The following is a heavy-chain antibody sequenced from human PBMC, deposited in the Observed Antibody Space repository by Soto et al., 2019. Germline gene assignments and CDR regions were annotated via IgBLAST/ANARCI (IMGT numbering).Heavy chain of an antibody. CDR2: IDYSGST. D-gene: IGHD3-16*01. CDR3: ARVTLHDYIWGRIDY. J-gene: IGHJ4*02. V-gene: IGHV4-31*03. Sequence: QVQLQESGPGLVKPSQTLSLTCTVSGGSISSGGYYWSWIRQHPGKGLEWIGYIDYSGSTYYNPSHRSRGTISVDASKTQFSLKLSSVTAADTAAYYCARVTLHDYIWGRIDYWGQGTLVTVSS. CDR1: GGSISSGGYY.